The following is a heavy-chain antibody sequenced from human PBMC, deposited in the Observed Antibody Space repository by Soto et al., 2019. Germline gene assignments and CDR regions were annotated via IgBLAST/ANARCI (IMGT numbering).Heavy chain of an antibody. Sequence: PGGSLRLSCAASGFTVSSNYMSWVRQAPGKGLEWVSVIWYDGNNKYYADSVKGRFTISRDNSNNTLYVQMTSLRAEDTAVYYCARGLHSLFDYWGQGTLVTVSS. CDR1: GFTVSSNY. CDR3: ARGLHSLFDY. V-gene: IGHV3-33*08. CDR2: IWYDGNNK. D-gene: IGHD2-21*01. J-gene: IGHJ4*02.